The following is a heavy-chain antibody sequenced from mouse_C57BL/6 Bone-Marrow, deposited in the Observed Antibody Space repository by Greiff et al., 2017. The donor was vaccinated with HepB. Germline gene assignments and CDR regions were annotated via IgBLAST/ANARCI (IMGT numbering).Heavy chain of an antibody. CDR3: ARKDDYLDY. CDR1: GYTFTSYW. V-gene: IGHV1-55*01. D-gene: IGHD2-3*01. Sequence: QVQLQQPGAELVKPGPSVKMSCKASGYTFTSYWITWVKQRPGQGLEWIGDIYPGSGNTYYNEKFKSKATLTVDTSSSTAYMQLSSLTSEDSAVYYCARKDDYLDYWGQGTTLTVSS. CDR2: IYPGSGNT. J-gene: IGHJ2*01.